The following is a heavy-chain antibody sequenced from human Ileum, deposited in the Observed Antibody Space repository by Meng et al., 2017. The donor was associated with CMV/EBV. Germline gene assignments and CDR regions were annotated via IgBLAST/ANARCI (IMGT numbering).Heavy chain of an antibody. D-gene: IGHD3-3*01. J-gene: IGHJ6*02. CDR1: GFTFSSYS. V-gene: IGHV3-21*01. CDR2: ISSSSSYI. Sequence: GESLKISCAASGFTFSSYSMNWVRQAPGKGLEWVSSISSSSSYIYYADSVKGRFTISRDNAKNSLYLQMNSLRAEDTAVYYCARVSFPSFGVVIIDPYYYYGMDVWGRGTSVTVSS. CDR3: ARVSFPSFGVVIIDPYYYYGMDV.